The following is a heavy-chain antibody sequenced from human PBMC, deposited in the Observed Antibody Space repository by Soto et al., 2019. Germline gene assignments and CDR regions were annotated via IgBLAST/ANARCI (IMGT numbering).Heavy chain of an antibody. V-gene: IGHV4-30-2*01. CDR1: GGSISSGGYS. Sequence: QLQLQESGSGLVKPSQSLSLTCAVSGGSISSGGYSWSWIRQPPGKGLEWIGYIYHSGSTYYNPSLKSRVTISVDRSKNQFSLKLSSVTAADTAVYYCARAHYGDYGYGMDVWGQGTTVTVSS. CDR2: IYHSGST. CDR3: ARAHYGDYGYGMDV. D-gene: IGHD4-17*01. J-gene: IGHJ6*02.